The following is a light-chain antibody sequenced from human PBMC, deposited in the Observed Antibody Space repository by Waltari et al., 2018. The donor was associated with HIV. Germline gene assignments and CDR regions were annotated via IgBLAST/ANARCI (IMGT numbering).Light chain of an antibody. CDR3: SSYTSTSIPV. CDR1: NSDVGDYNY. Sequence: QSALTQPASVSGSPGQSITISCTGTNSDVGDYNYVSWYQQPPGKAPKPMIFEVSDRPSGVANRFSGSKSGNTASLTISGLQAEDEADYYCSSYTSTSIPVFGGGTKLTVL. CDR2: EVS. J-gene: IGLJ2*01. V-gene: IGLV2-14*01.